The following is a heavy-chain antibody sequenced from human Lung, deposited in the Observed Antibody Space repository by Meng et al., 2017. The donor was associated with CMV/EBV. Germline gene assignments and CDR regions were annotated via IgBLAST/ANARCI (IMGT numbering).Heavy chain of an antibody. J-gene: IGHJ4*02. CDR2: INHSGST. CDR1: GGSISSSSYY. V-gene: IGHV4-39*07. CDR3: ATRGGIAAAGEDY. D-gene: IGHD6-13*01. Sequence: QLQLQESGPGLVXXXXXLXLTXTXSGGSISSSSYYWSWIRQPPGKWLEWIGEINHSGSTNYNPSLKSRVTISVDTSKNQFSLKLSSVTAADTAVYYCATRGGIAAAGEDYWGQGTLVTVSS.